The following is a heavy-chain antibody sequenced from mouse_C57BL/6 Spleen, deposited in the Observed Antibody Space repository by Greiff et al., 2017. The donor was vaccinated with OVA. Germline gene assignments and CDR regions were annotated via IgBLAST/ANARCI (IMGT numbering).Heavy chain of an antibody. J-gene: IGHJ2*01. CDR2: INPNNGGT. CDR1: GYTFTDYY. V-gene: IGHV1-26*01. D-gene: IGHD2-2*01. CDR3: ARGGYALDN. Sequence: EVQLQQSGPELVKPGASVKISCKASGYTFTDYYMNWVKQSHGKSLEWIGDINPNNGGTSYNQKFKGKATLTVDKSSSTAYMELRSLTSEDSAVDYCARGGYALDNWGQGTPLTVSS.